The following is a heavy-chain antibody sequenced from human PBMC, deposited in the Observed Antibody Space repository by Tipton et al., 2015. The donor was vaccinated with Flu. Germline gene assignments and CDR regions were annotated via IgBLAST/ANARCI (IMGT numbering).Heavy chain of an antibody. V-gene: IGHV3-23*01. CDR3: AKLSGDYEALYYFDY. CDR2: ISGSGGST. Sequence: SLRLSCAASGFTFSSYAMSWVRQAPGKGLEWVSAISGSGGSTYYADSVKGRFTISRDNSKNTLYLQMNSLRAEDTAVYYCAKLSGDYEALYYFDYWGQGTLVTVSS. CDR1: GFTFSSYA. D-gene: IGHD2-21*02. J-gene: IGHJ4*02.